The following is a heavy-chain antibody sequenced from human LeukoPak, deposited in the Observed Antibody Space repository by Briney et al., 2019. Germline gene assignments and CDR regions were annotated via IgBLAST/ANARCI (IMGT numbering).Heavy chain of an antibody. CDR1: GFTFTSSA. CDR3: AADPEHYDFWSDEDYYYYYGMDA. Sequence: SVKVSCKASGFTFTSSAVQWVRQARGQRLEWIGWIVVGSGNTNYAQKFQERVTITRDMSTSTAYMELSSLRSEDTAVYYCAADPEHYDFWSDEDYYYYYGMDAWGQGTTVTVSS. D-gene: IGHD3-3*01. CDR2: IVVGSGNT. V-gene: IGHV1-58*01. J-gene: IGHJ6*02.